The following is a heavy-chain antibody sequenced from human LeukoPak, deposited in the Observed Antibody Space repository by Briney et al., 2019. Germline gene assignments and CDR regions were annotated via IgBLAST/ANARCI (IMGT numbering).Heavy chain of an antibody. CDR1: GGSISSGGYY. V-gene: IGHV4-31*03. J-gene: IGHJ5*02. Sequence: KTSQTLSLTCTVSGGSISSGGYYWSWIRQHPGKGLVWIGYIYYSGSTYYNPSLKSRVTISVDTSKNQFSLKLSSVTAADTAVYYCARGDSSWYEGNWFDPWGQGTLVTVSS. CDR2: IYYSGST. D-gene: IGHD6-13*01. CDR3: ARGDSSWYEGNWFDP.